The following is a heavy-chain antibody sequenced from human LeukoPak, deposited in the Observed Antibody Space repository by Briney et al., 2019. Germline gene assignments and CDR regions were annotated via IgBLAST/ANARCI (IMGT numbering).Heavy chain of an antibody. CDR2: IDHSGST. CDR1: GYSISSGYY. CDR3: ARGARRIDITMVDYYYYYYMDV. J-gene: IGHJ6*03. V-gene: IGHV4-38-2*02. D-gene: IGHD3-10*01. Sequence: SETLSLTCTVSGYSISSGYYWGWIRQPPGKGLEWTGSIDHSGSTYYNPSLKSRITISVDTSKNQFSLKLSSVTAADTAMYYCARGARRIDITMVDYYYYYYMDVWDKGTTVTVSS.